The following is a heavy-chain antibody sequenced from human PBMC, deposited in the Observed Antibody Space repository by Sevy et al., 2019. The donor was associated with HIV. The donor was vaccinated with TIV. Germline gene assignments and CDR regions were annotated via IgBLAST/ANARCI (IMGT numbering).Heavy chain of an antibody. D-gene: IGHD6-13*01. CDR1: GGTFSSYA. CDR2: IIPIFGTA. V-gene: IGHV1-69*13. J-gene: IGHJ6*02. Sequence: ASVKVSCKASGGTFSSYAISWVRQAPGQGLEWMGGIIPIFGTANYAQKFQGRVTITADESTSTAYMELSSLRSEETAVYYCARDLKLEGQQLAFYYYYGMDVWGQGTTVTVSS. CDR3: ARDLKLEGQQLAFYYYYGMDV.